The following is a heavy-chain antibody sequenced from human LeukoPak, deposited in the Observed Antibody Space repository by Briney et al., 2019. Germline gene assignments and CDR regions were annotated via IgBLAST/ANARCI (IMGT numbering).Heavy chain of an antibody. CDR3: ARGYCSGRSCYMWYSDY. CDR1: GFTFSSCA. V-gene: IGHV3-23*01. J-gene: IGHJ4*02. D-gene: IGHD2-15*01. Sequence: PGGSLRLSCAASGFTFSSCAMSWVRQAPGKGLEWVSGISGSGTSTYYADSVKGRFTISRDNSKNTLYLQMNSLRAEDTAVYYCARGYCSGRSCYMWYSDYWGQGTLVTVSS. CDR2: ISGSGTST.